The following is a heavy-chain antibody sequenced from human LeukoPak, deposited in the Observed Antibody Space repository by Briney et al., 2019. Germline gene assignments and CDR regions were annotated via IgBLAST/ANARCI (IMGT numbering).Heavy chain of an antibody. CDR2: IKSKTDGGTT. D-gene: IGHD2-2*01. V-gene: IGHV3-15*01. J-gene: IGHJ4*02. CDR3: TTASGYHLDY. CDR1: GFTFSNAW. Sequence: GGSLRLSFAASGFTFSNAWMSWVRQAPGKGREWVGRIKSKTDGGTTDYAAPVKGRFTISRDDSKNTLYLQMNSLKAEDTAVYYCTTASGYHLDYWGQGTLVTVSS.